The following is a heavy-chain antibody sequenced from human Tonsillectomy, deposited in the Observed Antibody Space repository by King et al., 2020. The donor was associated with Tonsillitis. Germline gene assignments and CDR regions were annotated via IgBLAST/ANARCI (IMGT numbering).Heavy chain of an antibody. CDR2: ISTSDVST. CDR1: GLAFSDYV. CDR3: AKDFSSSFYGWFFDL. D-gene: IGHD2-2*01. Sequence: VQLVESGGGWVQPGGSLRLSCTGSGLAFSDYVMSWVRQAPGKGLEGGSAISTSDVSTYYADSVKVRFTLSRDKSKNTLYLQMNRLRAEDTAVYYCAKDFSSSFYGWFFDLWGRGTLVTVSS. V-gene: IGHV3-23*04. J-gene: IGHJ2*01.